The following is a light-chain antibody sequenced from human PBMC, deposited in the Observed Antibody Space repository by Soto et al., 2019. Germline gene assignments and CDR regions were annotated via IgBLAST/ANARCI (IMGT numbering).Light chain of an antibody. J-gene: IGKJ3*01. CDR1: QSIRQW. CDR2: KTS. Sequence: DIQMTQSPSTLSASVGDRVTITCRASQSIRQWLAWYQQKPGKAPKLLIYKTSILESGVPSRFSGSGSGTEFTLTISSLQPDDSARYYCKQCNSYQNFTVGPGTEVDVK. V-gene: IGKV1-5*03. CDR3: KQCNSYQNFT.